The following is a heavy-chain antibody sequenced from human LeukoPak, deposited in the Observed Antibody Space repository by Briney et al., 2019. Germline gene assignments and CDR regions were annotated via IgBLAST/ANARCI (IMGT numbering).Heavy chain of an antibody. Sequence: SETLSLTCTVSGGSITSDYWTWIRQPPTKGLEWIGYIYYNRATSYNPSLTSRVTMTLDTSKKHFSLKMTTVTAADTAVYYCARYGGSGWVIDQWGQGTLVTVSS. J-gene: IGHJ4*02. CDR2: IYYNRAT. CDR1: GGSITSDY. CDR3: ARYGGSGWVIDQ. V-gene: IGHV4-59*08. D-gene: IGHD6-19*01.